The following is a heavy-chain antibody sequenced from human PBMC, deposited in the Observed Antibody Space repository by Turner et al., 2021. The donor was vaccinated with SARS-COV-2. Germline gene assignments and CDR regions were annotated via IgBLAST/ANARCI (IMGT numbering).Heavy chain of an antibody. J-gene: IGHJ4*02. D-gene: IGHD3-22*01. CDR2: IDWDDDK. CDR1: GFSLSTIGMR. Sequence: QVTLKASGPSLVKPTQTLTLTCPFSGFSLSTIGMRVSWIRPPPVKALEWLARIDWDDDKFYSTSLKTMLTLSKDTAKNQVVLTMTNMDPVDTATYYCARTTWSYYDSVGDYYRLYYFDYWGQGTLVTVSS. CDR3: ARTTWSYYDSVGDYYRLYYFDY. V-gene: IGHV2-70*04.